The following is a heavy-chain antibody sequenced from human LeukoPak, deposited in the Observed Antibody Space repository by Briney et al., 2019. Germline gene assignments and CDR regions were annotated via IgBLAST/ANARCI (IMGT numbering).Heavy chain of an antibody. CDR3: ARADGDPPSYDY. Sequence: PGGSLRLSCAASGFTFSSYWMNWVRQAPGKGLEWVADIKQDGSEKYYVNSVKGRFTISRDNAKKSLYLQMNSLRAEDTALYYCARADGDPPSYDYWGQGTLVTVSS. V-gene: IGHV3-7*03. J-gene: IGHJ4*02. CDR2: IKQDGSEK. CDR1: GFTFSSYW. D-gene: IGHD4-17*01.